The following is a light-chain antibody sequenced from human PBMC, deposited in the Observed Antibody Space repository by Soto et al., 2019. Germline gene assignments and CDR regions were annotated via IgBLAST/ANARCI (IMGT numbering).Light chain of an antibody. J-gene: IGLJ1*01. Sequence: SALTQPASVSGSPGQSITISCSGTRSDIGSYNYVAWYQQFPGKTPKILIYGVSNRPSGVSSRFSGSKSGNTASLTISGLQAGDEADYYCISYTGSSTSYVFGSGTKVTVL. CDR1: RSDIGSYNY. CDR3: ISYTGSSTSYV. CDR2: GVS. V-gene: IGLV2-14*01.